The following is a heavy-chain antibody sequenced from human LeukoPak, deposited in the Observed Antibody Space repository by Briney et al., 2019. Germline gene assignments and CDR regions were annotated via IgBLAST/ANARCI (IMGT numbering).Heavy chain of an antibody. D-gene: IGHD6-13*01. Sequence: SETLSLTCAIYGGSFSDYYWSWIRQPPGKGLEWIGEINHSGRTTYNPSLKSRVTISVDTSKNLFSLKLNSVTAADTAVYYCARDGAAAGWYDYWGQGTLVTVSS. J-gene: IGHJ4*02. CDR1: GGSFSDYY. CDR3: ARDGAAAGWYDY. V-gene: IGHV4-34*01. CDR2: INHSGRT.